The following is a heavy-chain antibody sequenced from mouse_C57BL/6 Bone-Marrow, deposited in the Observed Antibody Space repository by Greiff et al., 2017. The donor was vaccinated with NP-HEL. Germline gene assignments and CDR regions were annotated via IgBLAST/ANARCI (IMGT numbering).Heavy chain of an antibody. CDR1: GFTFSDYY. J-gene: IGHJ2*01. CDR3: ARDRHYYGSKRNYFDY. V-gene: IGHV5-16*01. Sequence: EVQVVESEGGLVQPGRSMKLSCTASGFTFSDYYMAWVRQVPDKGLEWVANINYDGSSTYYLDSLKSRFIISRDNAKNILYLQMSSLKSEDTATYYCARDRHYYGSKRNYFDYWGQGTTLTVSS. D-gene: IGHD1-1*01. CDR2: INYDGSST.